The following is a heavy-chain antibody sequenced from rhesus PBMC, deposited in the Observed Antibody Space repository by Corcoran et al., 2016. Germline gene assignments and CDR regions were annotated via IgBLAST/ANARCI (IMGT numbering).Heavy chain of an antibody. CDR2: IRSGGST. D-gene: IGHD6-31*01. V-gene: IGHV4-160*01. Sequence: QVQLQQWGEGLVKPSETLSLTCAVYGGSISSNYWSWIRQPPGKGLEWIGRIRSGGSTNYNPSLKSRVTISIDTSKNQFSRKLSSVTAADTAVYYCASTYSSGWYDAFDFWGQGLRVTVSS. CDR1: GGSISSNY. J-gene: IGHJ3*01. CDR3: ASTYSSGWYDAFDF.